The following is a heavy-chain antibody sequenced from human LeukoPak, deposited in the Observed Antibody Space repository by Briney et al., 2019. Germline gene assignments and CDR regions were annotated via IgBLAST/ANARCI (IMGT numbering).Heavy chain of an antibody. D-gene: IGHD2-15*01. CDR2: ISYDGSNK. CDR1: GFTFSSYA. CDR3: ARDRARYCSGGSCHTFYYYGMDV. J-gene: IGHJ6*02. V-gene: IGHV3-30-3*01. Sequence: GGSLRLSCAASGFTFSSYAVHWVRQAPGKGLEWVAVISYDGSNKYYADSVKGRFTISRDNSKNTLYLQMNSLRAEDTAVYYCARDRARYCSGGSCHTFYYYGMDVWGQGTTVTVSS.